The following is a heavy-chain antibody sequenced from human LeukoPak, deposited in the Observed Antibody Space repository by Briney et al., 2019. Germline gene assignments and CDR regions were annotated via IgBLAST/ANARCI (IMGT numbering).Heavy chain of an antibody. J-gene: IGHJ4*02. CDR2: INPNNGGT. Sequence: ASVKVSCKASGYTFTGYYMHWVRQAPGQGLEWVGWINPNNGGTNYAQNFQGRVTMTRDTSINTAHMEVSWLRSDDTAVYYCARSPPAEMATTGVDYWGQGTLVTVFS. CDR1: GYTFTGYY. V-gene: IGHV1-2*02. D-gene: IGHD5-24*01. CDR3: ARSPPAEMATTGVDY.